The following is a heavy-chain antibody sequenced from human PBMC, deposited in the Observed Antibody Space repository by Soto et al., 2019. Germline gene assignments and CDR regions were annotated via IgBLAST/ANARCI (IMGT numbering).Heavy chain of an antibody. V-gene: IGHV3-30-3*01. J-gene: IGHJ6*02. CDR3: AREWWEQTPRPYYYYGMDV. CDR1: GFTFSSYA. Sequence: GRALKGSCAASGFTFSSYAMHWVRQAPGKGLEWVVVISYDGSNKYYADSVKGRFTISRDNSKNTLYLQMNSLRAEDTAVYYCAREWWEQTPRPYYYYGMDVWGQGTTVTVSS. D-gene: IGHD1-26*01. CDR2: ISYDGSNK.